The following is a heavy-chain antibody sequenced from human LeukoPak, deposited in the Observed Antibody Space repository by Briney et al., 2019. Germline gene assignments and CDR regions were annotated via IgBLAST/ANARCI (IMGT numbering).Heavy chain of an antibody. Sequence: GSLRLSCAASGFTFNSYWMHWVRQAPGKGLVWVSVCSGDGRTTRYADSVKGRFTISRDNAKNSLYLQMNSLRAEDTAVYYCARGSNGWSGIDYWGQGALVTVSS. CDR1: GFTFNSYW. CDR3: ARGSNGWSGIDY. V-gene: IGHV3-74*01. J-gene: IGHJ4*02. D-gene: IGHD6-19*01. CDR2: CSGDGRTT.